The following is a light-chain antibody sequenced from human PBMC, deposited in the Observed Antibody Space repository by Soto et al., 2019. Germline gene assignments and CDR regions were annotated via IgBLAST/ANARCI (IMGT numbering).Light chain of an antibody. CDR2: DDS. CDR1: NIGSKS. V-gene: IGLV3-21*02. Sequence: SYELTQPPSVSVAPGQTARITCGGNNIGSKSVHWYQEKPRQAPVLVVYDDSDRPSGIPERFSGSNSGNTATLTISRVEAGDEADYYCQVWDSSRASRVFGTGTKLTVL. CDR3: QVWDSSRASRV. J-gene: IGLJ1*01.